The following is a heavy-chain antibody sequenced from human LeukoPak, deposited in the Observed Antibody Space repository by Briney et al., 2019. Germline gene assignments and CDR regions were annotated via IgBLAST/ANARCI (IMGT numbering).Heavy chain of an antibody. Sequence: ASVKVSCKASGYTFTGYYMHWVRQAPGQGLEWMGWINPNSGGTNYAQKFQGRVTMTRDTSTDTAYMELSSLRSEDTAVYYCATDHRDIVVVVAATTKGYWGQGTLVTVSS. D-gene: IGHD2-15*01. CDR3: ATDHRDIVVVVAATTKGY. J-gene: IGHJ4*02. V-gene: IGHV1-2*02. CDR2: INPNSGGT. CDR1: GYTFTGYY.